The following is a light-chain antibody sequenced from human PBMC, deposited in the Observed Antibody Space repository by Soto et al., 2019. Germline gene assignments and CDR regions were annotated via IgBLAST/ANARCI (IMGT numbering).Light chain of an antibody. CDR3: QQSYIIPRA. Sequence: DIQMTQSPSSLSASVGDRVTITCRASQSIGSNVNWYQQKPGKAPQLLIFAASSLQSGVPSRFTGSGYGTDFTLTISSLQPEDFATYYCQQSYIIPRAFGQGTTVEIK. CDR2: AAS. CDR1: QSIGSN. J-gene: IGKJ1*01. V-gene: IGKV1-39*01.